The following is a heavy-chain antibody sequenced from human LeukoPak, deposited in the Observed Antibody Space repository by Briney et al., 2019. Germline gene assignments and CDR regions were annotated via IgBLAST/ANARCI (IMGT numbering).Heavy chain of an antibody. CDR1: GFTFSSYW. V-gene: IGHV3-7*01. Sequence: GGSLRLSCAAAGFTFSSYWMSWVRQAPGKGLEWVANIKQDGSEKYYVDSVKGRFTISRDNAKNSLYLQMNSLRAEDTAVYYCARGLVRPMYYMDVWGKGTTVTVSS. CDR3: ARGLVRPMYYMDV. D-gene: IGHD6-19*01. CDR2: IKQDGSEK. J-gene: IGHJ6*03.